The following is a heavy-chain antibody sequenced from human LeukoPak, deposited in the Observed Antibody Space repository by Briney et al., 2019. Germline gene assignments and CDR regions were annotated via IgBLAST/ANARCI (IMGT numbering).Heavy chain of an antibody. Sequence: GGSLRHFCAVSGFPFDDYAMQWVRQAPGKGLEWVSLISGDGGSTYYADPVKGRFTICRDNSKNSLYLQMNSLRTEDTALYYCAKAARTRWSYFDYWGQGTLVTVSS. CDR1: GFPFDDYA. CDR3: AKAARTRWSYFDY. J-gene: IGHJ4*02. CDR2: ISGDGGST. V-gene: IGHV3-43*02. D-gene: IGHD4-23*01.